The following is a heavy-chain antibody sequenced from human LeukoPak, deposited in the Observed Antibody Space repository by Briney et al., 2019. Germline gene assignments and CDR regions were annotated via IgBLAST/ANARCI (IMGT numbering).Heavy chain of an antibody. J-gene: IGHJ4*02. Sequence: GGSLRLSCAASGFTVSSNYMSWVRQAPGKGLEWVSVIYSGGSTYYADSVKGRFTISRDNSKSTLYLQMNSLRAEDTAVYYCARDRLGSPLEPGYFDYWGQGTLVTVSS. D-gene: IGHD1-1*01. CDR2: IYSGGST. CDR3: ARDRLGSPLEPGYFDY. CDR1: GFTVSSNY. V-gene: IGHV3-66*01.